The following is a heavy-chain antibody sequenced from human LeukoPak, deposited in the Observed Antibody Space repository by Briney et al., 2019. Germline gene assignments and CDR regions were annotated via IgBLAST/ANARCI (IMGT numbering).Heavy chain of an antibody. CDR3: ARDLAGYYDSSGLAY. J-gene: IGHJ4*02. CDR2: INANSGGT. D-gene: IGHD3-22*01. V-gene: IGHV1-2*02. CDR1: GYTFTGYY. Sequence: GASVRVSCEASGYTFTGYYMHWVRQAPGQGLEWRGWINANSGGTNYAQKFQGRVTITRDTSISTAYMELSRLRSDDTAVYYCARDLAGYYDSSGLAYWGQGTLVTVSS.